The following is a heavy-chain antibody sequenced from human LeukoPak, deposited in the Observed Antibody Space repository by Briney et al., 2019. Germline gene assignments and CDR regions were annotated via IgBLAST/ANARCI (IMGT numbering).Heavy chain of an antibody. J-gene: IGHJ4*02. Sequence: GGSLRLSCAASGFTFSSYAMSWVRQAPGKGREWVSAISGSGGSTYYADSVKGRFTISRDNSKNTLYLQMNSVRAEDTAVYYCAKTEYSSSWYGYYFDYWGQGTLLTVSS. CDR2: ISGSGGST. V-gene: IGHV3-23*01. CDR1: GFTFSSYA. D-gene: IGHD6-13*01. CDR3: AKTEYSSSWYGYYFDY.